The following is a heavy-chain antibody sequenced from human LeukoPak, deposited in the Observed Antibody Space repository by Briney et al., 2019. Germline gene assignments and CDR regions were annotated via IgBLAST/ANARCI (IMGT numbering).Heavy chain of an antibody. V-gene: IGHV4-59*08. Sequence: SETLSLTCTVSGGSISSYYWSWIRQPPGKGLEWIGYIYYSGSTNYNPSLKSRVTISVDTSKNQFSLKLSSVTAADTAVYYCARQMAPRAHFDYWGQGTLVTVSS. CDR2: IYYSGST. CDR1: GGSISSYY. CDR3: ARQMAPRAHFDY. J-gene: IGHJ4*02. D-gene: IGHD5-24*01.